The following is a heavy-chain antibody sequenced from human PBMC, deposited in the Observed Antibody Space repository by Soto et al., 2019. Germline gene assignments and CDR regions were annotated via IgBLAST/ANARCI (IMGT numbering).Heavy chain of an antibody. CDR3: AKGTDHRYYYYYGMDV. J-gene: IGHJ6*02. CDR2: ISYDGSNK. CDR1: GFTFSSYG. Sequence: QMQLVESGGGVVQPGRSLRLSCAASGFTFSSYGMHWVRQAPGKGLEWVAVISYDGSNKYYADSVKGRFTISRDNSKNTLYLQMNSLRAEDTAVYYCAKGTDHRYYYYYGMDVWGQGTTVTVSS. V-gene: IGHV3-30*18.